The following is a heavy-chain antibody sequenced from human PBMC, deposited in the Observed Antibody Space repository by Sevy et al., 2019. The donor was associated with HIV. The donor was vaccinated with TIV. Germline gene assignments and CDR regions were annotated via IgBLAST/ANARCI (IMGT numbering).Heavy chain of an antibody. V-gene: IGHV3-21*06. CDR2: ISGSSSYI. D-gene: IGHD6-19*01. J-gene: IGHJ3*02. CDR1: GFTFRSYS. Sequence: GGSLRLSCEASGFTFRSYSMNWVRQAPGKGLEWLSSISGSSSYIYYADSVKGRFTISRDNAKNSLYLQMNGLRAEDTALYYCAREGEASSEYGFDIWGQGTMVTVSS. CDR3: AREGEASSEYGFDI.